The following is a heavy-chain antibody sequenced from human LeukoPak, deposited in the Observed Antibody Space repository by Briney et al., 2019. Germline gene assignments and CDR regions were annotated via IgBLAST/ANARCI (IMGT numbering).Heavy chain of an antibody. D-gene: IGHD3-22*01. CDR2: RYSDGIT. J-gene: IGHJ4*02. CDR3: ARGQFSFSSYDSSGFDY. V-gene: IGHV3-53*01. CDR1: VFTLSRNY. Sequence: GGSLRLSCAASVFTLSRNYMSWGRQAPGKGLEGVSGRYSDGITHHSDSVKGGLTISRDNSTNTLYPRRNGLCAEDTAAYYCARGQFSFSSYDSSGFDYWGQGTLVTVSS.